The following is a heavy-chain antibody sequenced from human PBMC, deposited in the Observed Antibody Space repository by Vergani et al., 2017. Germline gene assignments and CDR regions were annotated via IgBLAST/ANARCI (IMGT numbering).Heavy chain of an antibody. D-gene: IGHD3-10*01. CDR2: IYSTGST. CDR3: ARVMYRDAGSTGSRVEGMDI. V-gene: IGHV4-59*13. Sequence: QVQLEESGPGLVKPSETLSLTCTVSGGSFNTYYWSWIRQSPGKGLEWIGYIYSTGSTNYNPSLNSRVTMSVDTSKNQFSLKLRSVTAADTAVYFFARVMYRDAGSTGSRVEGMDIGCQGTTVTMSS. CDR1: GGSFNTYY. J-gene: IGHJ6*02.